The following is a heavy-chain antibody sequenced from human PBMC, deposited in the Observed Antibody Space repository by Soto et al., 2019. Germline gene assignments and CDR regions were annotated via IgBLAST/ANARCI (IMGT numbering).Heavy chain of an antibody. CDR3: ARERNNWFDP. V-gene: IGHV4-59*01. Sequence: PSETLSLTCTVSGGSISSDYWSWIRQPPGKGLEWIGYIYYSGSTNYNPSLKSRVTISVDTSKNQFSLKLSSVTAADTAVYYCARERNNWFDPWGQGTLVTVSS. CDR1: GGSISSDY. CDR2: IYYSGST. J-gene: IGHJ5*02.